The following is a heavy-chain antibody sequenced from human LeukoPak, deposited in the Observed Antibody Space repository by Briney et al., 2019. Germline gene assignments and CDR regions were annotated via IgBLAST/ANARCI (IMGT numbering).Heavy chain of an antibody. CDR1: GGSISNYY. J-gene: IGHJ6*03. D-gene: IGHD3-22*01. CDR3: ARGNREYYYDSSGYSPYYYYYMDV. CDR2: IYYSGST. Sequence: PSETLSLTCTVSGGSISNYYWSWIRQPPGKGLEWIGYIYYSGSTNYNPSLKSRVTISVDTSKNQFSLKLSSVTAADTAVYYCARGNREYYYDSSGYSPYYYYYMDVWGKGTTVTISS. V-gene: IGHV4-59*01.